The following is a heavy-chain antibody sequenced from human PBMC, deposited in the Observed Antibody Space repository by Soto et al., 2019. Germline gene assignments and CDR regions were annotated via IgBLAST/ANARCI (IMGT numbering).Heavy chain of an antibody. CDR3: ARGGYYNNYERPFDY. CDR1: GFTFSSYA. V-gene: IGHV3-30-3*01. D-gene: IGHD4-4*01. CDR2: ISYDGSNK. J-gene: IGHJ4*02. Sequence: QVQLVESGGGVVQPGRSLRLSCAASGFTFSSYAMHWVRQAPGKGLEWVAVISYDGSNKYYADSVKGRFTISRDNSKNTLYLQMNSLRAEDTAVYYCARGGYYNNYERPFDYWGQGTLVTVSS.